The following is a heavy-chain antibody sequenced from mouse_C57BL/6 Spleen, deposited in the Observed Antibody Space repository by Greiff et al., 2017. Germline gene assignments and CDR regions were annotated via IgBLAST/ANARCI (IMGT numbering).Heavy chain of an antibody. CDR3: ARRGTYYSNYPYYFDY. CDR2: IDPSDSDT. J-gene: IGHJ2*01. D-gene: IGHD2-5*01. Sequence: VQLQQPGAELVMPGASVKLSCKASGYTFTSYWMHWVKQRPGQGLEWIGEIDPSDSDTNYNQKFKGKTTLTVDKSSSTAYMQLSSLTSEYSAVYYCARRGTYYSNYPYYFDYWGQGTTLTVSS. V-gene: IGHV1-69*01. CDR1: GYTFTSYW.